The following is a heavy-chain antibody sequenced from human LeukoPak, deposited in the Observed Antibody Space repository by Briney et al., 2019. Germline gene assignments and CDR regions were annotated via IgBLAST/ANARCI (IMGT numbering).Heavy chain of an antibody. CDR2: IYYSGSS. CDR3: ASAYCGGDCTPYWYFDL. Sequence: PSETLSLTCTASGGSINNGGYYWSLIRQHPGKGLELIGYIYYSGSSYYNPSLRSRVTISVDTSKNQFSLKLSSVTAADTAVYYCASAYCGGDCTPYWYFDLWGRGTLVTVSS. V-gene: IGHV4-30-4*01. J-gene: IGHJ2*01. D-gene: IGHD2-21*02. CDR1: GGSINNGGYY.